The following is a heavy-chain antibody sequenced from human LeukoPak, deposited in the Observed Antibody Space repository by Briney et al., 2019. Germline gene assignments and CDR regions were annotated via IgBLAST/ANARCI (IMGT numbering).Heavy chain of an antibody. D-gene: IGHD3-3*01. Sequence: PSETLSLTCTVSGGSISSYYWSWIRQPAGKGLEWIGRIYSSGSTNYTPSLKSRVTMSLDTSKNQFSLKLTSVTAADTAVYYCARSDFWSGYYPHFDYWGQGTLVTVSS. V-gene: IGHV4-4*07. CDR3: ARSDFWSGYYPHFDY. CDR2: IYSSGST. CDR1: GGSISSYY. J-gene: IGHJ4*02.